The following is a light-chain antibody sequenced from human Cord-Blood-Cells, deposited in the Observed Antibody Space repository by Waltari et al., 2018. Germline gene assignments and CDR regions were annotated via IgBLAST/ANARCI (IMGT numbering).Light chain of an antibody. CDR1: RRDVGWSHY. J-gene: IGLJ1*01. Sequence: QSALTQPASVSGSPGQSNTIFCTGTRRDVGWSHYVYWYQQHPGKAPKLMISDVSNRPSGVSNRFSGSKSGNTASLTISGLQAEDEADYYCSSYTSSSTYVFGTGTKVTVL. CDR2: DVS. V-gene: IGLV2-14*01. CDR3: SSYTSSSTYV.